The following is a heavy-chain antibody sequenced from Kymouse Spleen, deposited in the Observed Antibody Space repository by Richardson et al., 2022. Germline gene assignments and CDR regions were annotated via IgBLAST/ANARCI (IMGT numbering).Heavy chain of an antibody. CDR3: ARRGYSGYDSDAFDI. J-gene: IGHJ3*02. Sequence: EVQLVESGGGLVKPGGSLRLSCAASGFTFSSYSMNWVRQAPGKGLEWVSSISSSSSYIYYADSVKGRFTISRDNAKNSLYLQMNSLRAEDTAVYYCARRGYSGYDSDAFDIWGQGTMVTVSS. CDR1: GFTFSSYS. D-gene: IGHD5-12*01. V-gene: IGHV3-21*03. CDR2: ISSSSSYI.